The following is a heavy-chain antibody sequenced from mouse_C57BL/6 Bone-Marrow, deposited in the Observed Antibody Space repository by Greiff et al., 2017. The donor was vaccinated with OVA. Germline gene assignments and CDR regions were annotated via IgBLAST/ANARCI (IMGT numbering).Heavy chain of an antibody. CDR3: ARVLYYGHAMDY. Sequence: EVKVVESGGGLVKPGGSLKLSCAASGFTFSSYAMSWVRQTPEKRLEWVATISDGGSYTYYPDNVKGRFTISRDNAKNNLYLQMSHLKSEDTAMYYCARVLYYGHAMDYWGQGTSVTVSS. CDR1: GFTFSSYA. V-gene: IGHV5-4*03. CDR2: ISDGGSYT. J-gene: IGHJ4*01. D-gene: IGHD2-1*01.